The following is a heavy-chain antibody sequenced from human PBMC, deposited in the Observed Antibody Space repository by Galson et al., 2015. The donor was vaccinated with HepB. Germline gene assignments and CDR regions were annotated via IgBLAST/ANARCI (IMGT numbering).Heavy chain of an antibody. V-gene: IGHV4-59*01. CDR3: ARRTGRRPSDAFDI. CDR1: GGSISRYC. J-gene: IGHJ3*02. CDR2: MHYSGST. D-gene: IGHD1-1*01. Sequence: LSLTCTVSGGSISRYCWSWIRQPPGKGLEWIGCMHYSGSTNYNPSLKSRITISVDTSKSQFSLNLRSVTAADTAVYYCARRTGRRPSDAFDIWGQGTMVTVSS.